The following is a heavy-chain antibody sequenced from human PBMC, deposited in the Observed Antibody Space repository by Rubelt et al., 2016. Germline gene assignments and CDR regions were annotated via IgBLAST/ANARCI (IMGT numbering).Heavy chain of an antibody. V-gene: IGHV1-69*04. CDR2: IIPFLGKP. CDR3: AREVPSAFNFDY. J-gene: IGHJ4*02. CDR1: GVTFSSSP. Sequence: EVRKPGSSVKVSCKASGVTFSSSPMSWVRQAPGQGLEWMGRIIPFLGKPNYAQKFQGRVTITADKSTSTVYLELSSLRSEDTAVYYCAREVPSAFNFDYWGQGTLVTVSS. D-gene: IGHD4/OR15-4a*01.